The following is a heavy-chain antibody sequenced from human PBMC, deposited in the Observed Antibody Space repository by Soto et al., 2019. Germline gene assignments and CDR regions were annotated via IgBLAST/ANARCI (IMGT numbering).Heavy chain of an antibody. D-gene: IGHD6-13*01. V-gene: IGHV3-7*01. CDR3: ARSPGSSWFFFNY. CDR1: GFTLSCYL. J-gene: IGHJ4*02. Sequence: GGALGLSFAGSGFTLSCYLMSLVRQAPGKGLEWVANIKQEGSEKYYVDSVKGRFSISRDNAKNSLYLQMNSLRAEDTAVYYCARSPGSSWFFFNYWGRGTLVTVSS. CDR2: IKQEGSEK.